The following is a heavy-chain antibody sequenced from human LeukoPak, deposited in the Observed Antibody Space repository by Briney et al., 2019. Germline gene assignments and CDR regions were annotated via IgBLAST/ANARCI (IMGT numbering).Heavy chain of an antibody. V-gene: IGHV4-34*01. CDR1: GGSFSGYY. Sequence: PSETLSLTCAVYGGSFSGYYWSWIRQPPGKGLEWIGEINHSGSTNYNPSLKSRVTISVDTSKNQFSLKLSSVTAADTAVYYCAKARYSYGYGYYFDYGAREPRSPSPQ. CDR2: INHSGST. J-gene: IGHJ4*02. D-gene: IGHD5-18*01. CDR3: AKARYSYGYGYYFDY.